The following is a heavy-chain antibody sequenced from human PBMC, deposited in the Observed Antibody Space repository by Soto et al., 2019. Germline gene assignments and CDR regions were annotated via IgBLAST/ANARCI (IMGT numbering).Heavy chain of an antibody. J-gene: IGHJ5*02. CDR3: ARGDYGGNSDWFDP. D-gene: IGHD4-17*01. CDR1: GGSISSGDYY. CDR2: IYYSGST. V-gene: IGHV4-30-4*01. Sequence: PSETLSLTCTVSGGSISSGDYYWSWIRQPPGKGLEWIGYIYYSGSTYYNPSLKSRVTISVDTSKNQFSLKLSSVTAADTAVYYCARGDYGGNSDWFDPWGQGTLVTVSS.